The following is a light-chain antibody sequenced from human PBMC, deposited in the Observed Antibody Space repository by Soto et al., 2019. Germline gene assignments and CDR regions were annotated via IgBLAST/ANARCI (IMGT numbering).Light chain of an antibody. CDR1: QTISSIF. V-gene: IGKV3-20*01. CDR2: AAS. Sequence: EIVLTQSPGTLSLSPGERATLSCRASQTISSIFLAWYQQQPGQAPRLLISAASSRATGVPDRISGSGSGTDFTLTISRLEPEDFAVYYCHQYGTSPYTFGQGTTLEIK. CDR3: HQYGTSPYT. J-gene: IGKJ2*01.